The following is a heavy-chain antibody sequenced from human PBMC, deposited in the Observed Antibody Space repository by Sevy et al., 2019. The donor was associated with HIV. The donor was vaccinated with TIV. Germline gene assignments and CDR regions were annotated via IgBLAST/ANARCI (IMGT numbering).Heavy chain of an antibody. CDR2: INPNSGGT. D-gene: IGHD5-18*01. CDR1: GYTFTAYY. J-gene: IGHJ4*02. CDR3: AREFQSVDTPVVAIDY. Sequence: ASVKVSCKASGYTFTAYYSHWVRQAPGQGLEWMGWINPNSGGTNFAQKFQGRVTMTRDTSISTAYLDVSSLTSDDTAMYYCAREFQSVDTPVVAIDYWGQGTLVTVSS. V-gene: IGHV1-2*02.